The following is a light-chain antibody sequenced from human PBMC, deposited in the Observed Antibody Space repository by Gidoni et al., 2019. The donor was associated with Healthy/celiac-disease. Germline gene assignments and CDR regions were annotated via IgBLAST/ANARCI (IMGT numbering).Light chain of an antibody. CDR1: QSISSW. J-gene: IGKJ2*01. Sequence: DIQMTQSPSPLSATVGDSVTITCRASQSISSWLAWYQQKPGKAPKLLIYKASSLESGFPSRFSGSGSGTEFTLTISSLQPDDFATYYRQQYNSLYTFXPXTKLXIK. V-gene: IGKV1-5*03. CDR3: QQYNSLYT. CDR2: KAS.